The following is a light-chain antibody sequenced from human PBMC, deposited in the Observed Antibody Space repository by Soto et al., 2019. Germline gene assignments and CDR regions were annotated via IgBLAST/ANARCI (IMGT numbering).Light chain of an antibody. J-gene: IGKJ4*01. CDR3: QQANDFPPI. CDR1: QDITRW. Sequence: DIQMTQSPSFVSASVGDRVTITCRASQDITRWLAWYQQKPGKAPNLLIYDASTLQSGVPPRFSGSGSETDFTLTISSLQPEDLATYYCQQANDFPPIFDGGTKVEIK. CDR2: DAS. V-gene: IGKV1D-12*01.